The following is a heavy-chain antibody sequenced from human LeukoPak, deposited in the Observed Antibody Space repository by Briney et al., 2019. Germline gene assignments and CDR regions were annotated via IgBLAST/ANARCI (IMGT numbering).Heavy chain of an antibody. CDR1: GGSISSYY. CDR2: IYYSGST. Sequence: SETLSLTCTVSGGSISSYYWSWIRQPPGKGLEWIGYIYYSGSTNYNPSLKSRVTISVDTSKNQFSLKLSSVTAADTAVYYCARGAPYYYDSSGYYSVSDFDIWGQGTMVTVSS. D-gene: IGHD3-22*01. V-gene: IGHV4-59*01. J-gene: IGHJ3*02. CDR3: ARGAPYYYDSSGYYSVSDFDI.